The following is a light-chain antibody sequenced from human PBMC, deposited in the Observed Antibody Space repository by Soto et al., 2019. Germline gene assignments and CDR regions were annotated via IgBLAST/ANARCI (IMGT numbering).Light chain of an antibody. Sequence: QSVLTQPASVSGSPGQSITISCTGTSSDVGGYDYVSWYQHHPGKAPKLMIYEVSNRPSGVSNRFSGSKSGNTAPLTISGLQAEDEADYYCSSYVSNITYVFGTGTKVTVL. J-gene: IGLJ1*01. CDR2: EVS. CDR3: SSYVSNITYV. V-gene: IGLV2-14*01. CDR1: SSDVGGYDY.